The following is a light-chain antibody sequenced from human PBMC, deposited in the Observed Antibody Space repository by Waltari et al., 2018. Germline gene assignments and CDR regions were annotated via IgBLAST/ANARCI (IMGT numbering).Light chain of an antibody. CDR3: QQRSDWLLT. Sequence: IVLTQSPATLSLSPGERATPSCRASQCVSSYLAWYQQKSGQAPRLPIYDASNRATGIPARFSGGGSGTDFTLTISSLEPEDFAVYYCQQRSDWLLTFGGGTKVEIK. CDR2: DAS. J-gene: IGKJ4*01. V-gene: IGKV3-11*01. CDR1: QCVSSY.